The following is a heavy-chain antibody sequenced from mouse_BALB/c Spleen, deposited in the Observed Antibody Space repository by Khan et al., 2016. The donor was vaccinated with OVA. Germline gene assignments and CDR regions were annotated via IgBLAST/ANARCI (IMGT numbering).Heavy chain of an antibody. CDR1: GYTFTSYW. CDR3: ASGYFGNYEFAY. Sequence: QVQLQQSGAELVKPGASVKLSCKTSGYTFTSYWIQWVKQRPGQGLGWIGQIFPGTGTTYYNENFKGKATLTVDTSSNTAYMQFSSLTSEDSAVYFCASGYFGNYEFAYWGQGTLVTVSP. CDR2: IFPGTGTT. J-gene: IGHJ3*01. D-gene: IGHD2-1*01. V-gene: IGHV1S132*01.